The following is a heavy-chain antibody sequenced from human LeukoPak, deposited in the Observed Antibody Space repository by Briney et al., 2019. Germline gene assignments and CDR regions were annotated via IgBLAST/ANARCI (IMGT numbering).Heavy chain of an antibody. D-gene: IGHD3-16*01. J-gene: IGHJ5*02. V-gene: IGHV1-8*03. CDR2: MNPNSGNT. CDR3: ARARISYVWGSYLFDP. Sequence: ASVKVSCKASGYTFTSYDINWVRQATGQGLEWMGWMNPNSGNTGYAQKFKGRVTITRNTSISTAYMELSSLRSEDTAVYYCARARISYVWGSYLFDPWGQGTLVTVSS. CDR1: GYTFTSYD.